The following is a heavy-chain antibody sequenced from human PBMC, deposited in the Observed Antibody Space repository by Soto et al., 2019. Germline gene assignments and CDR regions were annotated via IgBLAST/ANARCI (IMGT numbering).Heavy chain of an antibody. V-gene: IGHV2-5*02. CDR3: ARRLGSSKTFCY. CDR2: IYWDDHK. D-gene: IGHD6-6*01. Sequence: QITLNESGPTLVTPTQTLTLTCTFSGCSLSTSGVGVGWIRQPTGKALEWLALIYWDDHKRYCPSLKSRLNITKHTPNNQVVRTMPNMDPVEKATYYCARRLGSSKTFCYWGQVTLVTVST. CDR1: GCSLSTSGVG. J-gene: IGHJ4*02.